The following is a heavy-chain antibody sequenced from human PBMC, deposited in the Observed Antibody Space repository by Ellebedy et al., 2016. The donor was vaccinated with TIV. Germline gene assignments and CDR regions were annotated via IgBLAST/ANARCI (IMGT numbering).Heavy chain of an antibody. CDR2: ISAYNGNT. D-gene: IGHD3-10*01. Sequence: AASVKVSCKASGYTFTSYGISWVRQAPGQGLEWMGWISAYNGNTNYAQKLQGRVTMTTDTSTSTAYMELRSLRSDDTAVYYCARSPKHSGNLGFPRYWYFDLWGRGTLVTVSS. J-gene: IGHJ2*01. V-gene: IGHV1-18*04. CDR1: GYTFTSYG. CDR3: ARSPKHSGNLGFPRYWYFDL.